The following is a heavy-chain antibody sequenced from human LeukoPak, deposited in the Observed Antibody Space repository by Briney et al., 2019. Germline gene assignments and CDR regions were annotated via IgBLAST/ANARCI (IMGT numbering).Heavy chain of an antibody. V-gene: IGHV4-38-2*01. D-gene: IGHD3-22*01. Sequence: PGGSLRLSCAASGFTFSSYSMNWVRQAPGKGLEWIGSIYHSGSTYYNPSLKSRVTISVDTSKNQFSLKLSSVTAADTAVYYCARVVQSTDSSGLYLPEYFQHWGQGTLVTVSS. CDR2: IYHSGST. CDR1: GFTFSSYS. J-gene: IGHJ1*01. CDR3: ARVVQSTDSSGLYLPEYFQH.